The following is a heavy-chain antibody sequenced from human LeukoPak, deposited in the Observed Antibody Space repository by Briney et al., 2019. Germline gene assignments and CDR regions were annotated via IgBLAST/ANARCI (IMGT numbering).Heavy chain of an antibody. CDR3: ARSSSFFGYFDL. V-gene: IGHV1-69*06. CDR2: IIPIFGTA. Sequence: ASVEVSCKASGGTFSSYAISWVRQAPGQGLEWMGGIIPIFGTANYAQKFQGRVTITADKSTRIAYMELSSLRSEDTAVYYCARSSSFFGYFDLWGRGTLVTVSS. CDR1: GGTFSSYA. J-gene: IGHJ2*01. D-gene: IGHD6-13*01.